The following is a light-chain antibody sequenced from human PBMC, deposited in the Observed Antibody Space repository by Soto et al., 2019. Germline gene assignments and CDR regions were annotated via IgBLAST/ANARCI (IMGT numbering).Light chain of an antibody. CDR3: QQYESFPRT. Sequence: DIQMTQSPSTLSASVGDRVTITCRASQSINNWLAWYQQKPGKAPKLFIFKASTLESGVPSRFSGSGSGTEFTLSISSLQPDDFATYFCQQYESFPRTFGQGTKGEI. J-gene: IGKJ1*01. CDR2: KAS. V-gene: IGKV1-5*03. CDR1: QSINNW.